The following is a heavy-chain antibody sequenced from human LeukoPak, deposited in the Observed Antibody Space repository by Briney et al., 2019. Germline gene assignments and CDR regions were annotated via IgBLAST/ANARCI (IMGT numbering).Heavy chain of an antibody. CDR3: AKVRGTYSSGYFFDY. CDR1: GFTFDNYA. V-gene: IGHV3-9*01. Sequence: GGSLRLSCAAPGFTFDNYAMHWVRQAPGKGLEWLSIISWNSGYIGYADSVKGRFTISRDNAKKSLDLQMNSLRAEDTAFYYCAKVRGTYSSGYFFDYWGQGALVTVSS. J-gene: IGHJ4*02. CDR2: ISWNSGYI. D-gene: IGHD6-19*01.